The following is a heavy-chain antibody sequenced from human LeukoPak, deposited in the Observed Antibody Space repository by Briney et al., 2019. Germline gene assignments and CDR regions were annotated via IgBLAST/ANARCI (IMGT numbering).Heavy chain of an antibody. J-gene: IGHJ4*02. CDR2: IYGSSSI. CDR1: GFTVGSNY. Sequence: GSLRLSCAASGFTVGSNYMSWVRQAPGKGLEWVSVIYGSSSIYYTDSVKGRFTISRDNSKNTLYLQMNSLRAEDTAVYYCARGVRGYSYGSRFDYWGQGTLVTVSS. D-gene: IGHD5-18*01. CDR3: ARGVRGYSYGSRFDY. V-gene: IGHV3-53*01.